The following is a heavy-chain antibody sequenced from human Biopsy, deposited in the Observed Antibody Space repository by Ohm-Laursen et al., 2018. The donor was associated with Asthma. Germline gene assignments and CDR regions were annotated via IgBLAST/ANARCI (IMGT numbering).Heavy chain of an antibody. J-gene: IGHJ4*02. CDR1: GFTFSSYG. CDR3: ASQSSGPDFWSGYYSFDY. D-gene: IGHD3-3*01. CDR2: ISYDGSNK. V-gene: IGHV3-30*03. Sequence: SLRLSCTASGFTFSSYGMHWVRQAPGKGLEWVAVISYDGSNKYYADSVKGRFTISRDNSKNTLYLQMNSLRAEDTAVYYCASQSSGPDFWSGYYSFDYWGQGTLVTVSS.